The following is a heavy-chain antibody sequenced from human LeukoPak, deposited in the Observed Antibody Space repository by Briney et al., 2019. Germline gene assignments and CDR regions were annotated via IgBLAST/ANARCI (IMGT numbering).Heavy chain of an antibody. J-gene: IGHJ5*02. CDR1: GYTFTSYY. CDR2: INPSGGST. CDR3: AGTRGAARPTPTSFDP. Sequence: GASVKVSCKASGYTFTSYYMHWVRQAPGQGLEWMGIINPSGGSTSYAQKFQGRVTMTRDTSTSTVYMELSSLRSEDTAVYYCAGTRGAARPTPTSFDPWGQGTLVTVSS. D-gene: IGHD6-6*01. V-gene: IGHV1-46*01.